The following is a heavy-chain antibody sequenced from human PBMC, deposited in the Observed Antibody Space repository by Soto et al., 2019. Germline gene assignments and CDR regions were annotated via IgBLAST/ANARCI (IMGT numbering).Heavy chain of an antibody. CDR1: GFTFGDHY. CDR2: IRDRKNSYTT. J-gene: IGHJ5*02. V-gene: IGHV3-72*01. D-gene: IGHD1-7*01. CDR3: SRRYCPGTTCHAGHA. Sequence: EVQLVESGGGLVQPGGSLRLSCAASGFTFGDHYMDWVRQAPGKGLEWIGRIRDRKNSYTTEYAASVKGRFIISRDDSKNSLYLQMNSLKTEDTAVYFCSRRYCPGTTCHAGHAWGQGALVTVSS.